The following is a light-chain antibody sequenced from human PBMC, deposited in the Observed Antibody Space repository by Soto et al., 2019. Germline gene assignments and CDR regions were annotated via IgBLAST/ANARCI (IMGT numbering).Light chain of an antibody. Sequence: QSALTQPPSASGSLGQSVTISCTGTSSDVGGYNYVSWHQQHPGKAPKVMIYEVTKRPPGVPDRFSGSKSGNTASLTVSGLPAEDEADYYCSPFAGGGNPVLLGGGTKLTVL. CDR3: SPFAGGGNPVL. J-gene: IGLJ2*01. CDR1: SSDVGGYNY. CDR2: EVT. V-gene: IGLV2-8*01.